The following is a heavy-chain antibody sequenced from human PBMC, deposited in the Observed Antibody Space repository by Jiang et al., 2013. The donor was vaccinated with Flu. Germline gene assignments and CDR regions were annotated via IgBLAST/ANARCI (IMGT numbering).Heavy chain of an antibody. CDR1: GGSISSSY. V-gene: IGHV4-59*01. CDR2: MFHSGST. CDR3: ARDRRYCVSSICYRDGLDV. J-gene: IGHJ6*02. Sequence: LLKPSETLSLTCTVSGGSISSSYWSWIRQPPGKGLEWIGYMFHSGSTDYNPSLKSRVTMSIDTSKNHFSLKLSSVTAADTAVYYCARDRRYCVSSICYRDGLDVWGQGTTVTVS. D-gene: IGHD2-2*01.